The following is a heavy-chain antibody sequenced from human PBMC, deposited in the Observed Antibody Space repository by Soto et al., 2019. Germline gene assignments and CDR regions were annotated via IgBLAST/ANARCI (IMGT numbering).Heavy chain of an antibody. V-gene: IGHV3-74*01. Sequence: HLGGSLRLSCAASGFTFLSYWMHWVRQAPGKGLVWVSRVNGEGGTTNYADSVKGRFTISRDNAKNTLYLQMNSLRAEYTAVYYWAREEDTAMATYKFWGQGTLVTVYS. CDR3: AREEDTAMATYKF. J-gene: IGHJ4*02. D-gene: IGHD5-18*01. CDR2: VNGEGGTT. CDR1: GFTFLSYW.